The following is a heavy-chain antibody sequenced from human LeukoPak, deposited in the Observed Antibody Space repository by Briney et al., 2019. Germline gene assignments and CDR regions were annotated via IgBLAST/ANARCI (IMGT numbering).Heavy chain of an antibody. Sequence: ASVKVSCKASGYTFTNYGISWVRQAPGQGLEWMGWISSYNGNTNHAQKFQGRVTMTTDTTTSTVYMELRSLGSDDTVVYNCARDAGSGRQYYFDYWGQGTLVTVSS. CDR2: ISSYNGNT. V-gene: IGHV1-18*01. J-gene: IGHJ4*02. D-gene: IGHD6-19*01. CDR3: ARDAGSGRQYYFDY. CDR1: GYTFTNYG.